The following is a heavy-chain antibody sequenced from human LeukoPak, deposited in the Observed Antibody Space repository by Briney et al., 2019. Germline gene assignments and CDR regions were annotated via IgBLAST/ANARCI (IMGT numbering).Heavy chain of an antibody. CDR2: IYPGDSDT. D-gene: IGHD2-15*01. CDR3: ARRCGGSCYDY. CDR1: GYSFTSSW. J-gene: IGHJ4*02. V-gene: IGHV5-51*01. Sequence: GESLKISCQGSGYSFTSSWIGWLRQMPGKGLEWMGIIYPGDSDTRYSPSFQGQVTISADKSISTAYLQWSSLKASDTAIYYCARRCGGSCYDYWGQGTLVTVSS.